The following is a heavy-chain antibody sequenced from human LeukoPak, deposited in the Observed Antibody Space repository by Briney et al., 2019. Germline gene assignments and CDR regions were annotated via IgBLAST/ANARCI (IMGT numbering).Heavy chain of an antibody. D-gene: IGHD2-21*02. CDR1: GFTFSSYG. CDR3: AKRRTATNPYYLDC. J-gene: IGHJ4*02. V-gene: IGHV3-30*18. Sequence: GGSLRLSCAASGFTFSSYGMHWVRQAPGKGLEWVAVISYDGSNKYYADSVKGRFTISRDNSKNTLYLQMDSLRAEDTAVYYCAKRRTATNPYYLDCWGRGTLVTVSS. CDR2: ISYDGSNK.